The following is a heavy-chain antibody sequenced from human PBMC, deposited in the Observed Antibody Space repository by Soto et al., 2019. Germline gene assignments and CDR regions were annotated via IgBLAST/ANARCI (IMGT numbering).Heavy chain of an antibody. V-gene: IGHV1-69*06. Sequence: SVKVSFKASGGTFISYAISWVRQAPGQGLEWMGGIIPIFGTANYAQKFQGRVTITADKSTSTAYMELSSLRSEDTAVYYCARAGNYDSSGSDYWGQGTLVTVSS. J-gene: IGHJ4*02. D-gene: IGHD3-22*01. CDR2: IIPIFGTA. CDR3: ARAGNYDSSGSDY. CDR1: GGTFISYA.